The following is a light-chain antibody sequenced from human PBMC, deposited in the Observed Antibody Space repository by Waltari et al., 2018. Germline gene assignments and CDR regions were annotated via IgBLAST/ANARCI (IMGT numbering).Light chain of an antibody. J-gene: IGLJ2*01. CDR1: SGRIARNY. V-gene: IGLV6-57*03. CDR2: ETD. Sequence: NFMLTQPHSVSESPGKTVSISCTRSSGRIARNYVPWYQQRPGSAPTFVIYETDQRPSGVPGRFSSSIDSSSNSASLTISGLKTEDEADYYCQSYDAYVVFGGGTRLTVL. CDR3: QSYDAYVV.